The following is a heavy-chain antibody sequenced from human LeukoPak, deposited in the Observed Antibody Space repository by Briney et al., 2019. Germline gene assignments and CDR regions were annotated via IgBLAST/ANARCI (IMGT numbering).Heavy chain of an antibody. J-gene: IGHJ3*02. Sequence: GGSLRLSCAASGFTFSDDYMSWVRQAPGKGLEWVSYISSSGSTIYYADSVKGRFTISRDNAKNSLYLQMNSLRAEDTAVYYCARGFLYGSGSYFDAFDIWGQGTMVTVSS. V-gene: IGHV3-11*01. CDR1: GFTFSDDY. D-gene: IGHD3-10*01. CDR2: ISSSGSTI. CDR3: ARGFLYGSGSYFDAFDI.